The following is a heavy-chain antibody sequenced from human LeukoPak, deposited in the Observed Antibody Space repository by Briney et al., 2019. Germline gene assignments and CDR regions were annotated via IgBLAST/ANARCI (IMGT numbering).Heavy chain of an antibody. CDR1: GFTFSSYT. Sequence: PGGSLRLSCAASGFTFSSYTMTWVRQAPGKGLEWVSSISGSSSYMFYADSVKGRFTISRVNTKNSLYLHMNSLRADDTAVYYCARVRDLYRDYWGQGTLVTVSS. CDR3: ARVRDLYRDY. J-gene: IGHJ4*02. D-gene: IGHD2-2*02. V-gene: IGHV3-21*01. CDR2: ISGSSSYM.